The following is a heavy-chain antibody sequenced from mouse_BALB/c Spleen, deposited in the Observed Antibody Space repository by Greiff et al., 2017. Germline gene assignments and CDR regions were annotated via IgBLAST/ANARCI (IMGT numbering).Heavy chain of an antibody. J-gene: IGHJ4*01. Sequence: VKLMESGAELVRPGTSVKMSCKAAGYTFTNYWIGWVKQRPGHGLEWIGDIYPGGGYTNYNEKFKGKATLTADTSSSTAYMQLSSLTSEDSAIYYCARSANPYYAMDYWGQGTSVTVSS. V-gene: IGHV1-63*02. CDR3: ARSANPYYAMDY. D-gene: IGHD3-3*01. CDR1: GYTFTNYW. CDR2: IYPGGGYT.